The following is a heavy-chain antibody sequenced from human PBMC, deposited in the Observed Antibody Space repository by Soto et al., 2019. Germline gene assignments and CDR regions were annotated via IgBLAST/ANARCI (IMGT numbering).Heavy chain of an antibody. J-gene: IGHJ4*02. CDR2: IKQDGSDK. CDR1: GFTFSNYW. D-gene: IGHD2-21*01. Sequence: PGGSLILSCAASGFTFSNYWMSWVRQAPGKGLEWVANIKQDGSDKYYGDSVRGRFTISRDNAKNSLYLQLNSLRAEDTAVYYCAREAYFDYFDYWGQGTLVTGSS. CDR3: AREAYFDYFDY. V-gene: IGHV3-7*01.